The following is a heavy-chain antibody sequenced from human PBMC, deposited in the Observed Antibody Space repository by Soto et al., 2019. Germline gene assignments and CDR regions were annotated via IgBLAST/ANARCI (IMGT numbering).Heavy chain of an antibody. CDR3: ARGTYYDFWSGYPYYFDY. CDR2: IYHSGST. Sequence: LSLTCAVSGGSISSGGYSWSWIRQPPGKGLEWIGYIYHSGSTYYNPSLKSRVTISVDRSKNQFSLKLSSVTAADTAVYYCARGTYYDFWSGYPYYFDYWGQGTLVTVSS. CDR1: GGSISSGGYS. J-gene: IGHJ4*02. V-gene: IGHV4-30-2*01. D-gene: IGHD3-3*01.